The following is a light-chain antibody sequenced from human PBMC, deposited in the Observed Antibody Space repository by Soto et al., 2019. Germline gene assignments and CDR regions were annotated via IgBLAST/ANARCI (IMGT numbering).Light chain of an antibody. J-gene: IGKJ5*01. Sequence: EIVLTQSPGTLSLSPGERATLSCRASQSVSSSYLAWYQQKPGQAPRLLIYGASSRATGIPDRFSGSGSGTDFTLTISRLEPQDFAVYYCQQYGSSPLITLGQGTRLE. CDR1: QSVSSSY. CDR3: QQYGSSPLIT. V-gene: IGKV3-20*01. CDR2: GAS.